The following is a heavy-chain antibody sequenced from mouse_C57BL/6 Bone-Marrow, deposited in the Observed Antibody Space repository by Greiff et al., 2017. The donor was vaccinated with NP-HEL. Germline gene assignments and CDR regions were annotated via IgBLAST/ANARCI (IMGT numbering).Heavy chain of an antibody. CDR3: DYDGYYEGVYYAMDY. CDR1: GYTFTSYW. V-gene: IGHV1-52*01. D-gene: IGHD2-3*01. J-gene: IGHJ4*01. CDR2: IDPSDSET. Sequence: QVQLKQPGAELVRPGSSVKLSCKASGYTFTSYWMHWVKQRPIQGLEWIGNIDPSDSETHYNQKFKDKATLTVDKSSSTAYMQLSSLTSEDSAVYYCDYDGYYEGVYYAMDYWGQGTSVTVSS.